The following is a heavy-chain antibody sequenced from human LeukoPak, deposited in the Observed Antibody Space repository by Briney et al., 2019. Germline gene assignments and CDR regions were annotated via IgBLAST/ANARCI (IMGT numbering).Heavy chain of an antibody. Sequence: PGGSLRLSCAASGFTFSSYEMNWVRQAPGKGLEWVSYISSSGSTIYYADSVKGRFTISRDNAKNSLYLQMNSLRAEDTAVYYCASLSPPNPYCYYYGMDVWGQGTTVTVSS. CDR2: ISSSGSTI. CDR3: ASLSPPNPYCYYYGMDV. V-gene: IGHV3-48*03. J-gene: IGHJ6*02. CDR1: GFTFSSYE. D-gene: IGHD1-14*01.